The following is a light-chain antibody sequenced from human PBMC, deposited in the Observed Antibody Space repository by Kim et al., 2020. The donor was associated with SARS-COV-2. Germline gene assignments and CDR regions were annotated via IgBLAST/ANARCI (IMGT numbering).Light chain of an antibody. J-gene: IGLJ1*01. CDR1: NIGSKS. CDR3: QVWDRNRDQGV. Sequence: SYELTQPPSVSVAPGQTARITCGGDNIGSKSAHWYQQQPGQAPVVVISFDSDRPPGIPERISGSNSGDTATLTIRRVEDGDEADYFCQVWDRNRDQGVFG. CDR2: FDS. V-gene: IGLV3-21*04.